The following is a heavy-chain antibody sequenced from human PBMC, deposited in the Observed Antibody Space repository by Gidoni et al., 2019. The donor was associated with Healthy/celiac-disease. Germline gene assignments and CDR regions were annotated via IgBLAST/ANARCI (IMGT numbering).Heavy chain of an antibody. CDR3: ARDTSIAVAVNWFDP. V-gene: IGHV4-4*07. J-gene: IGHJ5*02. CDR2: IYTSGST. CDR1: GGPISSYY. D-gene: IGHD6-19*01. Sequence: QVQLQASGPGLVKPSETLSLTCTVSGGPISSYYWSWIRQPAGKGLEWIGRIYTSGSTNYNPSLKSRVTMSVDTSKNQFSLKLSSVTAADTAVYYCARDTSIAVAVNWFDPWGQGTLVTVSS.